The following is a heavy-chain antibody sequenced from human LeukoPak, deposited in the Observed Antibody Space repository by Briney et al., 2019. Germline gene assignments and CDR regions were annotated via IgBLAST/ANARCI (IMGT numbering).Heavy chain of an antibody. CDR1: GFTFSDYN. CDR2: INSDGRIT. CDR3: AKADRRDDSSGACFDY. Sequence: GGSLRLSCAASGFTFSDYNMRWIRQAPGKGLVGVSRINSDGRITSCADSVKGRFTISRDNAKNTLYLQMNSLRAEDTAVYYCAKADRRDDSSGACFDYWGQGTLVTVSS. J-gene: IGHJ4*02. V-gene: IGHV3-74*01. D-gene: IGHD3-22*01.